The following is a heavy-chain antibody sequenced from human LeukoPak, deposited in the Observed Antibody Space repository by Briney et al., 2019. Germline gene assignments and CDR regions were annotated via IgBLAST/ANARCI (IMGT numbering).Heavy chain of an antibody. Sequence: GASVNVSCKASGYTFTSYGISWVRQPPGQGLEWMGWISAYNGNTNYAQKLQGRVTMTTDTSTSTAYMELRSLRSDDTAVYYCARDILAYYYYGMDVWGQGTTVTVSS. D-gene: IGHD2-21*01. J-gene: IGHJ6*02. CDR2: ISAYNGNT. V-gene: IGHV1-18*01. CDR1: GYTFTSYG. CDR3: ARDILAYYYYGMDV.